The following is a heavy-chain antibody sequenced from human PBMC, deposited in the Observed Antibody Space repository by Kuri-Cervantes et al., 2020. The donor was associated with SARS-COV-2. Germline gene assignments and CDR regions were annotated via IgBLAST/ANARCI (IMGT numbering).Heavy chain of an antibody. Sequence: LSLTCAASGFTFSSYAMHWVRQAPGKGLEWVAVISYDGSNKYYADSVKGRFTISRDNSKNTLYLQMNSLRAEDTAVYYCAKDGCSSTSCYMGYYFDYWGQGTLVTVSS. V-gene: IGHV3-30*04. J-gene: IGHJ4*02. CDR2: ISYDGSNK. D-gene: IGHD2-2*02. CDR3: AKDGCSSTSCYMGYYFDY. CDR1: GFTFSSYA.